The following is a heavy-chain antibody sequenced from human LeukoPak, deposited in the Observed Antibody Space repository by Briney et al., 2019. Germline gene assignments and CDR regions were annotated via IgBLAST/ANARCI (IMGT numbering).Heavy chain of an antibody. V-gene: IGHV3-23*01. Sequence: GGSLRLSCAASGFTFSSYAMSWVRQAPGKGLEWVSAISGSGGSTYYADSVKGRFTISRDNSKNTLYLQMNSLRAEDTAVYYCAKGDCGRDCYYGINYWGQGSLVTVSS. CDR2: ISGSGGST. J-gene: IGHJ4*02. CDR1: GFTFSSYA. CDR3: AKGDCGRDCYYGINY. D-gene: IGHD2-21*02.